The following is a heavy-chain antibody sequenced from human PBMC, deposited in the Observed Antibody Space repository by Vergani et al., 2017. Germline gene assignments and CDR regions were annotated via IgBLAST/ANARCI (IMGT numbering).Heavy chain of an antibody. V-gene: IGHV4-31*03. CDR1: GGSISSGGYY. J-gene: IGHJ6*02. CDR2: IYYSGST. CDR3: ARDLTYYGSGNNNYYYGMDV. Sequence: QVQLQESGPGLVKPSQTLSLTCTVSGGSISSGGYYWSWIRQHPGKGLEWIGYIYYSGSTYYNPSLKSRVTISVDTSKNQFSLKLSSVTAADTAVYYCARDLTYYGSGNNNYYYGMDVWGQGTTVTVSS. D-gene: IGHD3-10*01.